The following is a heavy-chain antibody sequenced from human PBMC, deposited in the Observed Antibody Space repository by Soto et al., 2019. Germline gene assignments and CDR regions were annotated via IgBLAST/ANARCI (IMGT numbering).Heavy chain of an antibody. J-gene: IGHJ6*02. D-gene: IGHD4-17*01. CDR1: GFTFTTFG. CDR3: AKDLQAYGDYNHYYYGMDV. V-gene: IGHV3-30*18. CDR2: ISYDGHNK. Sequence: QVQLVESGGGVVQPGGSPRLSCTASGFTFTTFGIHWVRQAPGKGLEWVALISYDGHNKYYSDSVKGRFTISRDNYKNTLSLQMNSLRAEDTAVYYCAKDLQAYGDYNHYYYGMDVWGQGTTVSVSS.